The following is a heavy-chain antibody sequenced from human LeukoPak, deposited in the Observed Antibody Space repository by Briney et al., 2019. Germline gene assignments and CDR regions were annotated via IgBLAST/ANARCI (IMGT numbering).Heavy chain of an antibody. Sequence: PSGTLSLTCAVSGGSISSSNWWSWVRQPPGKGLEWIGEIYHSGSTNYNPSLRSRVIISVDKSENQFSLKLSSVTAADTAVYYCARAVAPRGFIRWFDPWAREPWSPSPQ. V-gene: IGHV4-4*02. CDR1: GGSISSSNW. CDR3: ARAVAPRGFIRWFDP. D-gene: IGHD6-19*01. J-gene: IGHJ5*02. CDR2: IYHSGST.